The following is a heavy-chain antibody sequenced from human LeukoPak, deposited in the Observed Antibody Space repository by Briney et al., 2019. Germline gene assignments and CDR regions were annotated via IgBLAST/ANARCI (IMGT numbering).Heavy chain of an antibody. J-gene: IGHJ5*02. CDR1: GGSISSYY. V-gene: IGHV4-59*01. CDR2: IYYSGST. CDR3: ARVGMIDDFWSGYSPAVNWFDP. Sequence: SETLSLTCTVSGGSISSYYWSWIRQPPGKGLEWIGYIYYSGSTNYNPSLKSRVTISVDTSKNQFSLKLSSVTAADTAVYYCARVGMIDDFWSGYSPAVNWFDPWGQGTLVTVSS. D-gene: IGHD3-3*01.